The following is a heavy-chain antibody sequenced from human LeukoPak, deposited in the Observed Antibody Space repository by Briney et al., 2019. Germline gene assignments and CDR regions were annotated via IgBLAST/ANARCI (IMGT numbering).Heavy chain of an antibody. Sequence: PGGSLRLSCAASGFTFSSYWMHWVHQAPGKGLVWVSRINSDGSSTSYPDSVKGRFTISRDNAKNTLYLQMNSLRAEDTAVYYCARWFGSTRGWFDPWGQGTLVTVSS. CDR2: INSDGSST. D-gene: IGHD3-10*01. CDR1: GFTFSSYW. V-gene: IGHV3-74*01. J-gene: IGHJ5*02. CDR3: ARWFGSTRGWFDP.